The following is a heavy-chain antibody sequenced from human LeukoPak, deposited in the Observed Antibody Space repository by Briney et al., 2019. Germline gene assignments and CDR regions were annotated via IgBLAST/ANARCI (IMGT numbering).Heavy chain of an antibody. J-gene: IGHJ4*02. Sequence: SETLSLTCTVSGGSISSYYWSWIRQPPGKGLEWIGYIYYSGSTDYNPSLKSRVTISVETSKNQFSLKLSSVTAADTAVYYCAKESWSTPFDYWGQGTLVTVSS. CDR1: GGSISSYY. D-gene: IGHD2-15*01. CDR2: IYYSGST. CDR3: AKESWSTPFDY. V-gene: IGHV4-59*01.